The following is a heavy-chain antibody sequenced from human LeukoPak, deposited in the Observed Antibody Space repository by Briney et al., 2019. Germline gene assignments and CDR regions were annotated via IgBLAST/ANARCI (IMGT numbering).Heavy chain of an antibody. V-gene: IGHV4-59*08. J-gene: IGHJ4*02. Sequence: SETLSLTCAVSGYSISSYYWSWIRQPPGKGLEWIGYIYYSGSTNYNPSLKSRVTISVDTSKNQFSLKLSSVTAADTAVYYCARLNKTPTVYYYDSSGEIDSWGQGTLVTVSS. D-gene: IGHD3-22*01. CDR3: ARLNKTPTVYYYDSSGEIDS. CDR2: IYYSGST. CDR1: GYSISSYY.